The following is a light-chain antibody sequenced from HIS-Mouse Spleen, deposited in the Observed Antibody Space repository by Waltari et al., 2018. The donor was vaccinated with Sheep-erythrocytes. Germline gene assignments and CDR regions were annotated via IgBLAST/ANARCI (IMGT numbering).Light chain of an antibody. CDR2: EGS. Sequence: QSALTQPASVSGSPGPSITISCTGTSSAVGSYNLVSWYQQHPGKAPKLMIYEGSKRPSGVSNRFSGSKSGNTASLTISGLQAEDEADYYCCSYAGSSTPWVFGGGTKLTVL. J-gene: IGLJ3*02. V-gene: IGLV2-23*01. CDR1: SSAVGSYNL. CDR3: CSYAGSSTPWV.